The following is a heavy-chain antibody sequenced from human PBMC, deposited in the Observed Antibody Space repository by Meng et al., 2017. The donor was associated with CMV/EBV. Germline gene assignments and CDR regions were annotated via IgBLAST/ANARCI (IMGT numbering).Heavy chain of an antibody. D-gene: IGHD6-13*01. CDR3: ARVPYSSSWYEPSPVY. Sequence: GGSLRLSCAASGFTFSSYSMNWVRQAPGKGLEWVSSISSSSSSIYYADSVKGRFTISRDNAKNSLYLQMNSLRAEDTAVYYCARVPYSSSWYEPSPVYWGQGTLVTVSS. CDR1: GFTFSSYS. V-gene: IGHV3-21*01. J-gene: IGHJ4*02. CDR2: ISSSSSSI.